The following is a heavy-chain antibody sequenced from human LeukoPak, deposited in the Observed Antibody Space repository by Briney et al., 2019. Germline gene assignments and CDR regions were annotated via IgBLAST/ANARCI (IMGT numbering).Heavy chain of an antibody. V-gene: IGHV4-4*07. Sequence: SETLSLTCTVSGGSISSYYWSWIRQPAGKGLEWIGRIYTSGSTNYNPSLKSQVTISVDKSKNQFSLKLYSVTAADTAVYYCASASSGYCSSTTCYATFNYWGQGTLVTVSS. D-gene: IGHD2-2*01. CDR1: GGSISSYY. CDR2: IYTSGST. CDR3: ASASSGYCSSTTCYATFNY. J-gene: IGHJ4*02.